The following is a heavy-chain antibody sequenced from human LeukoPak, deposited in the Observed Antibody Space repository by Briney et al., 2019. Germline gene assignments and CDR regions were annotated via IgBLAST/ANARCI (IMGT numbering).Heavy chain of an antibody. D-gene: IGHD3-22*01. Sequence: ESLKISCKGSGYSFTSYWIGWVRQMPGKGLEWMGIIYPGDSDTRYSPSFQGQVTISADKSISTAYLQWSSLKASDSAMYYCARHGRGNYYDSSGYYGPVVYWGQGTLVTVSS. CDR1: GYSFTSYW. J-gene: IGHJ4*02. V-gene: IGHV5-51*01. CDR3: ARHGRGNYYDSSGYYGPVVY. CDR2: IYPGDSDT.